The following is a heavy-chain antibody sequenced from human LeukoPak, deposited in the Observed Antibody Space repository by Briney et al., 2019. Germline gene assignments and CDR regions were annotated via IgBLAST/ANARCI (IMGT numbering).Heavy chain of an antibody. Sequence: ASVKVSCKASGGTFSSYAISCVRQAPGQGLEWMGRIIPIFGIANYAQKFQGRVTITADKSTSTAYMELSSLRSEDTAVYYCARDLSSSSNFDYWGQGTLVTVSS. D-gene: IGHD6-6*01. CDR3: ARDLSSSSNFDY. CDR1: GGTFSSYA. CDR2: IIPIFGIA. J-gene: IGHJ4*02. V-gene: IGHV1-69*04.